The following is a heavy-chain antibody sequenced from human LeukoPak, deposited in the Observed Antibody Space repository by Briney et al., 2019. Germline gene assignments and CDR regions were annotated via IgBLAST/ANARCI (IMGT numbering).Heavy chain of an antibody. CDR2: ISAYNGDT. Sequence: ASVKVSFKASGYTFSRYGISWVRQAPGQGLEWMGWISAYNGDTKDAQKVQGRVTMTTDTSTSTAYMELRSLRSDDTAVYYCARDSPPNYPGSSGYYSEAFDVWGQGTLVTVSS. D-gene: IGHD3-22*01. CDR1: GYTFSRYG. CDR3: ARDSPPNYPGSSGYYSEAFDV. V-gene: IGHV1-18*01. J-gene: IGHJ3*01.